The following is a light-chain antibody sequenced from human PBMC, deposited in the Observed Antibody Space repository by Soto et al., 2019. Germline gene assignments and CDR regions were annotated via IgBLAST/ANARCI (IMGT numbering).Light chain of an antibody. CDR1: QSISSY. CDR3: QQRSNWPRT. Sequence: EIVFTQSPPTLSFYPLEIATLSCRASQSISSYLAWYQQKPGQAPSLLIYDASNRATGIPARFSGSGSGTDFTLTISSLEPEDFAVYYCQQRSNWPRTFGQGTKVDIK. J-gene: IGKJ1*01. CDR2: DAS. V-gene: IGKV3-11*01.